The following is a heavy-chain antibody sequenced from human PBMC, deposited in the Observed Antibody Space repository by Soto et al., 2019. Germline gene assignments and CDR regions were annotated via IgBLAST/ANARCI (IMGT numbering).Heavy chain of an antibody. CDR3: PREGINIYRDYYFDS. CDR1: GFTFSSYS. J-gene: IGHJ4*02. CDR2: ISGSGNYT. Sequence: EVQLVESGGGLVKPGGSLRLSCAASGFTFSSYSMNWVRQAPGKGLEWVSSISGSGNYTYYADFLKGRFTISRANANTSLYLQMNSLPAEDTAVYYCPREGINIYRDYYFDSWGQGAVVSISS. V-gene: IGHV3-21*01. D-gene: IGHD4-4*01.